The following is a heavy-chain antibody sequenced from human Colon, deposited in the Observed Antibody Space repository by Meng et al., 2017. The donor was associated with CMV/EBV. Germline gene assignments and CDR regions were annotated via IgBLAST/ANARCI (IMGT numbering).Heavy chain of an antibody. V-gene: IGHV1-2*02. CDR2: VNPRNGGI. J-gene: IGHJ4*01. Sequence: ASVKVSCKASGYTFTDYHIHWVRQALGQGPEWMGWVNPRNGGIKYAQRFQDRVTLTRDTSTATAHMELRTLRSDDTAVYYCAKSFNDFWTGYYPLFDQWGHGTLVTVSS. CDR3: AKSFNDFWTGYYPLFDQ. D-gene: IGHD3/OR15-3a*01. CDR1: GYTFTDYH.